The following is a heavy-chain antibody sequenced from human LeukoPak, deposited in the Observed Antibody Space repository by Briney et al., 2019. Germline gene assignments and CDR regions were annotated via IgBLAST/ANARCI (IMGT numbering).Heavy chain of an antibody. CDR1: GFTFSSYG. Sequence: GGSLRLSCAASGFTFSSYGMHWVRQAPGKGLEWVAVISYDGSNKYYADSVKGRFTISRDNSKNTLYLQMNSLRAEDTAVYYCAKAAGLYYFDYWGQGTLVTVSS. CDR3: AKAAGLYYFDY. CDR2: ISYDGSNK. J-gene: IGHJ4*02. V-gene: IGHV3-30*18. D-gene: IGHD6-19*01.